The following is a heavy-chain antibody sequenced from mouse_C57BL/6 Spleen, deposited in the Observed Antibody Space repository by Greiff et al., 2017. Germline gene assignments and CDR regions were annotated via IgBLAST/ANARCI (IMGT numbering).Heavy chain of an antibody. CDR2: IDPSDSET. CDR3: AREEGSYYFDY. Sequence: VQLQQPGAELVRPGSSVKLSCKASGYTFTSYWMHWVKQRPIQGLEWIGNIDPSDSETHYNQKFKDKATLTVDKSSSTAYMQLSSLTSEDSAVYYCAREEGSYYFDYWGQGTTLTVSS. CDR1: GYTFTSYW. D-gene: IGHD1-1*02. V-gene: IGHV1-52*01. J-gene: IGHJ2*01.